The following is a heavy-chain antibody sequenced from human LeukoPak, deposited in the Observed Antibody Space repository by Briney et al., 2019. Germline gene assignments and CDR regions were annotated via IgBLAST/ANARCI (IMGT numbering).Heavy chain of an antibody. J-gene: IGHJ5*02. CDR3: ARDKAPGGKRWFDP. D-gene: IGHD4-23*01. V-gene: IGHV4-59*01. Sequence: SETLSLTCTVSGVSISTYYWSWIRQHPGKGLEWIGYISDVGSNDYNPSLKGRVTISRDTSKNQFSLRLSSVTAADAAVYHCARDKAPGGKRWFDPWGQGTLVTVSS. CDR2: ISDVGSN. CDR1: GVSISTYY.